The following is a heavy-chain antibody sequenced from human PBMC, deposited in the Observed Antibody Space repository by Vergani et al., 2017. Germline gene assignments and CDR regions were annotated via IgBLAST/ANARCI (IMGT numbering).Heavy chain of an antibody. D-gene: IGHD2-21*02. V-gene: IGHV3-48*01. J-gene: IGHJ6*01. CDR3: AREVASGYDGAWYSGTGMDV. CDR1: GFSFSSYG. Sequence: EVKLVESGGALVQPGGTLRLSCAASGFSFSSYGMNWVRQAPGKGLEWIAYIYTSTSAINYRESVKVRFTISRDNVKNSLYLQMTSLRAEDTAVYYCAREVASGYDGAWYSGTGMDVWGQGTTVTVSS. CDR2: IYTSTSAI.